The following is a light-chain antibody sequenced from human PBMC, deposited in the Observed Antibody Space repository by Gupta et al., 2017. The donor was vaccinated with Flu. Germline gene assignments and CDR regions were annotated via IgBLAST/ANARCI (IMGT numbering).Light chain of an antibody. V-gene: IGLV1-47*01. CDR1: SSNIGSNF. CDR2: RNN. CDR3: AAWDDSLSGPV. J-gene: IGLJ2*01. Sequence: QSVLTHPPSASGTPGQRVTIPCSGSSSNIGSNFVYWYQQLPGTAPKLLIYRNNQRPSGVPDRFSGSKSGTSASLAISGLRSEDEADYYCAAWDDSLSGPVFGGGTKLTV.